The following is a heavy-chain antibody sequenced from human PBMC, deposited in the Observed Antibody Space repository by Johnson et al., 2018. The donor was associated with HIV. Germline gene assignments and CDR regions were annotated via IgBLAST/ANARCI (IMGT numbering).Heavy chain of an antibody. V-gene: IGHV3-7*01. D-gene: IGHD1-1*01. CDR1: GFTFSGYW. J-gene: IGHJ3*02. CDR2: IKQGGSEK. Sequence: VQLVESGGGLVRPGESLRLSCVASGFTFSGYWMTWVRQAPGKGLEWVANIKQGGSEKYYVDSGKGRFTISRDNAKNSLYLQMNRLRAEDTAVYDCARDGSNFGAFDIWGQGTMVTVSS. CDR3: ARDGSNFGAFDI.